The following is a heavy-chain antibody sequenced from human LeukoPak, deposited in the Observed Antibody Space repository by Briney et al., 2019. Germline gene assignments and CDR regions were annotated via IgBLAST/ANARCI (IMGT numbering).Heavy chain of an antibody. CDR2: ISSSGSTI. Sequence: PGGSLRLSCAASGFTFSSYSMNWVRQAPGKGLEWVSYISSSGSTIYYADSVKGRFAISRDNAKNSLYLQMNSLRAEDTAFYYCARLKINHGWKGGMDYWGQGTLVTVSS. V-gene: IGHV3-48*04. CDR1: GFTFSSYS. J-gene: IGHJ4*02. D-gene: IGHD1-1*01. CDR3: ARLKINHGWKGGMDY.